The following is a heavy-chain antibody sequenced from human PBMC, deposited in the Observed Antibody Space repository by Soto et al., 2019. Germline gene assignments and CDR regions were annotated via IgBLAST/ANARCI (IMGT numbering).Heavy chain of an antibody. CDR3: ARVGLTVTTYNYYYYMDV. D-gene: IGHD4-17*01. V-gene: IGHV4-59*01. CDR2: IYYSGST. J-gene: IGHJ6*03. Sequence: SSETLSLTCTVPGGSISSYYWSWIRQPPGKGLEWIGYIYYSGSTNYNPSLKSRVTISVDTSKNQFSLKLSSVTAADTAVYYCARVGLTVTTYNYYYYMDVWGKGTTVTVSS. CDR1: GGSISSYY.